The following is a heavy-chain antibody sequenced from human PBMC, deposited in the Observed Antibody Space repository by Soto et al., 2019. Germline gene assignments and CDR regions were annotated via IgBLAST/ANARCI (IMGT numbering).Heavy chain of an antibody. Sequence: QVQLVESGGGVVQPGKSLRLSCVYSGFTLSPYSLHWVRQPPGKGLEWVAVISRDGGSEYYADSVRGRFTISRDHSKTTLYLEMNSLRTEDTAVYFCARDGGFGKVSPRTNYYSDMDVSGRGTTVTVSS. CDR1: GFTLSPYS. CDR3: ARDGGFGKVSPRTNYYSDMDV. J-gene: IGHJ6*02. V-gene: IGHV3-30*04. D-gene: IGHD3-10*01. CDR2: ISRDGGSE.